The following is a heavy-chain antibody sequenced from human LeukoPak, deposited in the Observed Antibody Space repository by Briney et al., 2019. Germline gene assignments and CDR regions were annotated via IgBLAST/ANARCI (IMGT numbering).Heavy chain of an antibody. CDR2: ISYDGSNK. Sequence: HPGRSLRLSCAASGFTFSSYAMHWVRQAPGKGLEWVAVISYDGSNKYYADSVKGRFTISRDNSKNTLYLQMNSLRVEDTAVYYCAKGLQRTPYYYYGMDVWGQGTTVTVSS. J-gene: IGHJ6*02. CDR1: GFTFSSYA. V-gene: IGHV3-30-3*01. CDR3: AKGLQRTPYYYYGMDV. D-gene: IGHD2-2*01.